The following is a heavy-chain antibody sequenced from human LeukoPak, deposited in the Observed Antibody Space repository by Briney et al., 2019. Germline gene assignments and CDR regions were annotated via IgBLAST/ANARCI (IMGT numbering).Heavy chain of an antibody. CDR2: IYTSGST. Sequence: PSQTLSLTCTVSGGSISSGSYYWSWIRQPAGKGLEWIGRIYTSGSTNYNPSLKSRVTISVDTSKNQFSLKLSSVTAADTAVYYCARHKQRYYMDVWGKGTTVTISS. V-gene: IGHV4-61*02. CDR3: ARHKQRYYMDV. CDR1: GGSISSGSYY. J-gene: IGHJ6*03.